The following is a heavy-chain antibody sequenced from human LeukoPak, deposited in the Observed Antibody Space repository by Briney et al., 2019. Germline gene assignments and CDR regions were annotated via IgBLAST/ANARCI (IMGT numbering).Heavy chain of an antibody. J-gene: IGHJ5*02. CDR1: GYTFTSYG. V-gene: IGHV1-18*01. Sequence: ALVKGSCKASGYTFTSYGISWVRQAPGQGLEWMGWISAYNGNTNYAQKLQGRVTMTTDTSTNTAYMELRSLRSDDTAVYYCARVWQLVHNWFDPWGQGTLVTVSS. CDR2: ISAYNGNT. D-gene: IGHD6-6*01. CDR3: ARVWQLVHNWFDP.